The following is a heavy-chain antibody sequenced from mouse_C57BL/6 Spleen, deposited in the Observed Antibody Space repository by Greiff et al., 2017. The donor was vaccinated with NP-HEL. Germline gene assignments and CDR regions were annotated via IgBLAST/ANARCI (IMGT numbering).Heavy chain of an antibody. CDR2: ISSGSSTI. Sequence: EVHLVESGGGLVKPGGSLKLSCAASGFTFSDYGMHWVRQAPEKGLEWVAYISSGSSTIYYADTVQGRFTISRDNAKNTLFLQMTSLRSEDTAMYYCARSYYGSSPAWFAYWGQGTLVTVSA. CDR1: GFTFSDYG. CDR3: ARSYYGSSPAWFAY. V-gene: IGHV5-17*01. J-gene: IGHJ3*01. D-gene: IGHD1-1*01.